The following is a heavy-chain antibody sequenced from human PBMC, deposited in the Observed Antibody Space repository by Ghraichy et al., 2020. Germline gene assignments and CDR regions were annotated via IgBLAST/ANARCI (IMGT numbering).Heavy chain of an antibody. V-gene: IGHV3-53*01. CDR3: ARELDSYGMDV. CDR2: IYSGGST. D-gene: IGHD2-2*03. CDR1: GFTVSSNY. J-gene: IGHJ6*02. Sequence: GGSLRLSCAASGFTVSSNYMSWVRQAPGKGLEWVSVIYSGGSTYYADSVKGRFTISRDNSKNTLYLQMNSLRAEDTAVYYCARELDSYGMDVWGQGTTVTVSS.